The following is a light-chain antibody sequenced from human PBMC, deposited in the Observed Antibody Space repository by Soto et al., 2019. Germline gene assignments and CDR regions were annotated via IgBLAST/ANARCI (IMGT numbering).Light chain of an antibody. CDR2: LGS. J-gene: IGKJ5*01. CDR1: QSLLNSNGHNY. CDR3: XQALQXPLD. Sequence: DIVLTQSPLSLPVTPGEPASISCRSSQSLLNSNGHNYLDWYLQKPGQSPQLLIYLGSNRASGVPDRFSGGGSGTDFTLKISRXXXXXXXXXXCXQALQXPLDFGQGTRLXIK. V-gene: IGKV2-28*01.